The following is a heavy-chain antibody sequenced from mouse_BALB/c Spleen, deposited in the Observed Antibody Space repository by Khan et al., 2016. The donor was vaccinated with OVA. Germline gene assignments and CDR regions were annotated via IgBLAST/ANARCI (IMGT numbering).Heavy chain of an antibody. CDR1: GFTFSTYA. Sequence: EVELVESGGDLVKPGGSLKLSCAASGFTFSTYAMSWVRQTPDKRLEWVATINTGGYYIFSPDRVKGRFTISRDNAKNTLYLQMSSLRSEDTAMYYCTRHNYGPFAYWGQGTLVTVSA. J-gene: IGHJ3*01. V-gene: IGHV5-6*01. D-gene: IGHD1-1*01. CDR2: INTGGYYI. CDR3: TRHNYGPFAY.